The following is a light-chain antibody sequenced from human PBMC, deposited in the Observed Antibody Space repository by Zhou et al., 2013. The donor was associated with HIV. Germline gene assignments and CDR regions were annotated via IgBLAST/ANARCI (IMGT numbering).Light chain of an antibody. V-gene: IGKV3-15*01. CDR3: QQYNNWPPWT. J-gene: IGKJ1*01. CDR2: GAS. CDR1: QSVSSSH. Sequence: EIVLTQSPGTLSLSPGERATLSCRASQSVSSSHLAWYAQKPGQAPRLVIYGASTRATGIPARFSGSGSGTEFTLTISSLQSEDFAVYYCQQYNNWPPWTFGQGTKVEIK.